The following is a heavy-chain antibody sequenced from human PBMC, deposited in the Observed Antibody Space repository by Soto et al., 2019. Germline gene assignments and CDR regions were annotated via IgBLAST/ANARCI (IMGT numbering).Heavy chain of an antibody. Sequence: GGSLRLSCAASGFTVRSNYMTWVRRAPGKGLEWVSVIYRAGKIYYADSVRGRFTTSSDNSQNTWFLQMNSLRAEDTAVYYCARQRTTVVTQAYFDHWGQGALVTVSS. CDR2: IYRAGKI. J-gene: IGHJ4*02. CDR1: GFTVRSNY. V-gene: IGHV3-53*01. D-gene: IGHD2-21*02. CDR3: ARQRTTVVTQAYFDH.